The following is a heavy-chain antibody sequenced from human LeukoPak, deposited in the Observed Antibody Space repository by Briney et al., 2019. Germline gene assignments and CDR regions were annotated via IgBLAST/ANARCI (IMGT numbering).Heavy chain of an antibody. CDR3: ARDEGYFQH. V-gene: IGHV3-21*01. CDR2: ISSSSSYI. CDR1: GGSISSSN. Sequence: ETLSLTCAVSGGSISSSNWWSWVRQAPGKGLEWVSSISSSSSYIYYADSVKGRFTISRDNAKNSLYLQMNSLRAEDTAVYYCARDEGYFQHWGQGTLVTVSS. J-gene: IGHJ1*01.